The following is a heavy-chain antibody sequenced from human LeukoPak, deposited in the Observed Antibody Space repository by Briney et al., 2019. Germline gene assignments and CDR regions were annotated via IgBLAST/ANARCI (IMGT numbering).Heavy chain of an antibody. J-gene: IGHJ3*02. Sequence: GGSLRLSCAASEFTFSNYLMNWVRQAPGKGLVWVSRINSDESNTNSYADSVKGRFTISRDNAKNTLYLQMNSLRAEDTAVYFCGRGGNGIDIWGQGTTVIVSS. CDR2: INSDESNT. D-gene: IGHD2-8*01. CDR1: EFTFSNYL. CDR3: GRGGNGIDI. V-gene: IGHV3-74*01.